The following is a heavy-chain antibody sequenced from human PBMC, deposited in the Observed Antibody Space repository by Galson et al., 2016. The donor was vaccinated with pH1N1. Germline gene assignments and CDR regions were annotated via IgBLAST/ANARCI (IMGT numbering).Heavy chain of an antibody. D-gene: IGHD3-22*01. Sequence: LRLSCAASGFTFSSYWMSWVRQVPGKGLEWVANIKEDGSQTYYVDSVRGRFTISRDNAKNSLYLQMNSLRDEDTALYYCARAIGSGSAYWGQGTLVTVSS. CDR3: ARAIGSGSAY. CDR1: GFTFSSYW. CDR2: IKEDGSQT. V-gene: IGHV3-7*01. J-gene: IGHJ4*02.